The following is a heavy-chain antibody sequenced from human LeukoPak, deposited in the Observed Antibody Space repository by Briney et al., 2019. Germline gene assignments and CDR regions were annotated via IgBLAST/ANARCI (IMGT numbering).Heavy chain of an antibody. V-gene: IGHV7-4-1*02. CDR1: GYTFTSYA. D-gene: IGHD5-18*01. CDR3: ASRRLPQYSYGFGAFDI. Sequence: ASVKVSCKASGYTFTSYAMNWVRQAPGQGLEWMGWINTNTGNPTYAQGFTGRFVFSLDTSVSTAYLQISSLKAEDTAVYYCASRRLPQYSYGFGAFDIWGQGTMVTVSS. CDR2: INTNTGNP. J-gene: IGHJ3*02.